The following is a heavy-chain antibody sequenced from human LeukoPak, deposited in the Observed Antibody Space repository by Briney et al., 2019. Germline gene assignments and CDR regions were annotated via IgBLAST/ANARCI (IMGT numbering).Heavy chain of an antibody. CDR3: ARAGWFGEFYGPLDY. CDR1: GESFSGYY. Sequence: SETLSLTCAVSGESFSGYYWTWIRQPPGKGLEWIGEINHSGSTNYSPSLKSRVSISVDTSKNQFSLKVTSVTAADTAIYYCARAGWFGEFYGPLDYWGQGSLVTVSS. D-gene: IGHD3-10*01. V-gene: IGHV4-34*01. J-gene: IGHJ4*02. CDR2: INHSGST.